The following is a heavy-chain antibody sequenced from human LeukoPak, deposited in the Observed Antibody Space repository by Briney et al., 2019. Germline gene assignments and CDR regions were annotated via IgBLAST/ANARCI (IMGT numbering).Heavy chain of an antibody. CDR1: GFTFSNAW. D-gene: IGHD3-22*01. CDR2: IWDDGSQK. Sequence: GGSLRLSCAAFGFTFSNAWMSWVRQAPGKGLEWVAFIWDDGSQKYYVDSVKGRFTISRDNSENTLYLEMNTLRAEDSAVYYCAREERYYDSSGFPLYFDYWGQGTLVTVSS. J-gene: IGHJ4*02. V-gene: IGHV3-33*08. CDR3: AREERYYDSSGFPLYFDY.